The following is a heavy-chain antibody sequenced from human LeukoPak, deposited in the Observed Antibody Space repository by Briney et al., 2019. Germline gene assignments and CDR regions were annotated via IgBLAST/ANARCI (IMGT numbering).Heavy chain of an antibody. Sequence: PGGSLRLSCAASGFTLSSDGMHWVRQAPGKGLEWVAVISYDGSNKYYADSVKGRLTISRDNSKNTLYLQMNSLRAEDTAVYYCAKDLIAAADYFDYWGQGTLVTVSS. CDR2: ISYDGSNK. D-gene: IGHD6-13*01. CDR3: AKDLIAAADYFDY. V-gene: IGHV3-30*18. J-gene: IGHJ4*02. CDR1: GFTLSSDG.